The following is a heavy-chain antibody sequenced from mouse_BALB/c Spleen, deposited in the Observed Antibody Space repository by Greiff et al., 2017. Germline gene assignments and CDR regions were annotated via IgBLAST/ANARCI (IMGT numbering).Heavy chain of an antibody. CDR3: ARPRRYYGSSYPYAMDY. CDR2: INPSTGYT. CDR1: GYTFTSYW. D-gene: IGHD1-1*01. J-gene: IGHJ4*01. Sequence: VQLQQSGAELAKPGASVKMSCKASGYTFTSYWMHWVKQRPGQGLEWIGYINPSTGYTEYNQKFKDKATLTADKSSSTAYMQLSSLTSEDSAVYYCARPRRYYGSSYPYAMDYWGQGTSVTVSS. V-gene: IGHV1-7*01.